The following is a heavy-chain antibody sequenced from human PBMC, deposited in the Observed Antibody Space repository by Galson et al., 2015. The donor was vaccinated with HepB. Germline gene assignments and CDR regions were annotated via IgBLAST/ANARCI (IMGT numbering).Heavy chain of an antibody. CDR3: ARSVPADIKNDAFDI. CDR2: ISSGGTYI. V-gene: IGHV3-21*01. J-gene: IGHJ3*02. CDR1: GFTFSSYS. D-gene: IGHD2-2*02. Sequence: SLRLSCAASGFTFSSYSMNWVRQAPGKGLEWVSSISSGGTYIFYPDSVKGRFTISRNNAKKTLYLQMNSLKAEDMAVYYCARSVPADIKNDAFDIWGQGTMVTVSS.